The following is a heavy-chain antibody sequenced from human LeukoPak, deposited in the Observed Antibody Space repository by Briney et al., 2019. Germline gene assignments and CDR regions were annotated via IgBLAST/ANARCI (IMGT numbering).Heavy chain of an antibody. CDR2: ISSSSSYT. V-gene: IGHV3-11*06. CDR3: ARGSKFGEPNWFDP. J-gene: IGHJ5*02. D-gene: IGHD3-10*01. CDR1: GFTFSDYY. Sequence: GRSLRLSCAASGFTFSDYYMSWIGRAPGKGLEWVSYISSSSSYTNYADSVEGRFTISRDNAKNSLYLQMNSLRAEDTAVYYCARGSKFGEPNWFDPWGQGTLVTVSS.